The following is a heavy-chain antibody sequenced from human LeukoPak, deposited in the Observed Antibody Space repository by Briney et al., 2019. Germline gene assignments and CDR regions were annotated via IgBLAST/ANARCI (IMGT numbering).Heavy chain of an antibody. Sequence: GGSLRLSCAASGFTFSSYGMHWVRQAPGKGLEWVAFIRYDGSNKYYADSVKGRFTISRDNAKNSLYLQMNSLRAEDTAVYYCARDAHSGYYDSSGYFDYWGQGTLVTVSS. V-gene: IGHV3-30*02. J-gene: IGHJ4*02. CDR3: ARDAHSGYYDSSGYFDY. CDR1: GFTFSSYG. CDR2: IRYDGSNK. D-gene: IGHD3-22*01.